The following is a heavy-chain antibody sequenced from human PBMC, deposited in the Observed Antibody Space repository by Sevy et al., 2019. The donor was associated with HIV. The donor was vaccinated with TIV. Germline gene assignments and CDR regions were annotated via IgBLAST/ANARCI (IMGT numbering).Heavy chain of an antibody. CDR3: WRVIYSRWYFCSGYYCPAYYYYGMDV. D-gene: IGHD3-3*01. CDR1: GFTFSSYW. Sequence: GGSLRLSCAASGFTFSSYWMSWVRQAPGKGLEWVANIKQDGSEKYYVDSVKGRFTISRDNAKNSLYLQMNSLRAEDTAAYYCWRVIYSRWYFCSGYYCPAYYYYGMDVWGQGTTVTVSS. V-gene: IGHV3-7*01. J-gene: IGHJ6*02. CDR2: IKQDGSEK.